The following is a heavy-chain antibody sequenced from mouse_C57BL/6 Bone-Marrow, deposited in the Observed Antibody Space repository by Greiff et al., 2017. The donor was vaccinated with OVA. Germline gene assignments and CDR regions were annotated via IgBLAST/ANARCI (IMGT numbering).Heavy chain of an antibody. Sequence: VQLQQSGAELARPGASVKMSCKASGYTFTSYTMHWVKQRPGQGLEWIGYINPSSGYTKYNQKFKDKATLTADKSSSTAYMQLSSLTSEDSAVDYCARSVILRFAYWGQGTLVTVSA. CDR3: ARSVILRFAY. CDR2: INPSSGYT. V-gene: IGHV1-4*01. D-gene: IGHD1-1*01. CDR1: GYTFTSYT. J-gene: IGHJ3*01.